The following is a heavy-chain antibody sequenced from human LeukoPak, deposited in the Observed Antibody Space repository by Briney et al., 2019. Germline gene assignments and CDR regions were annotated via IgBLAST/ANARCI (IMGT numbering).Heavy chain of an antibody. CDR1: GGSISSYY. Sequence: SETLSLTCAASGGSISSYYWSWIRQPAGKGLEWIGRISTSGSTNYNPSLKSRVTMSVDTSKNQFSLKLSSVTAADTAVYYCARDSFSVAGYYYYYGMDVWGQGTTVTVSS. D-gene: IGHD6-19*01. J-gene: IGHJ6*02. CDR2: ISTSGST. V-gene: IGHV4-4*07. CDR3: ARDSFSVAGYYYYYGMDV.